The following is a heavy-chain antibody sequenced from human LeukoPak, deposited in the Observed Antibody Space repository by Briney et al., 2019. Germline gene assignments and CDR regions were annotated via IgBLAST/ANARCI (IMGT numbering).Heavy chain of an antibody. CDR1: GGSVSSSSYY. CDR3: ARVGSSGWYETYFDY. V-gene: IGHV4-39*07. D-gene: IGHD6-19*01. CDR2: IYYSGNT. J-gene: IGHJ4*02. Sequence: SETLSLTCTVSGGSVSSSSYYWGWIRQPPGKGLEWIGSIYYSGNTYYNPSLKSRVTISVDTSKNQFSLKLSSVTAADTAVYYCARVGSSGWYETYFDYWGQGTLVTVSS.